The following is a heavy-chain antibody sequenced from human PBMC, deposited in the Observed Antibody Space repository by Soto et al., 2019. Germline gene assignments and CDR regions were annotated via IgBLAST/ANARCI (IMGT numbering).Heavy chain of an antibody. CDR3: ARGGQVVPGDNFDF. J-gene: IGHJ4*02. V-gene: IGHV4-31*03. CDR1: GGSISNGGYY. CDR2: MHYSGST. Sequence: SETLSLTCTVSGGSISNGGYYWSWIRQHPGKGLEWIGYMHYSGSTYYNPSLESRVSMSVDTSESQFALKMSSVTAADTAVYYCARGGQVVPGDNFDFWGQGILVTVSS. D-gene: IGHD2-2*01.